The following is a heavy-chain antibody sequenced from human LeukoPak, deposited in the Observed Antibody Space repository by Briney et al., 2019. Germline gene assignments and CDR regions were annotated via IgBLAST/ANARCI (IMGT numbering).Heavy chain of an antibody. CDR2: VNHGGST. CDR3: ARDYVGVAGTFDY. D-gene: IGHD6-19*01. CDR1: GGSFSGYY. J-gene: IGHJ4*02. V-gene: IGHV4-34*01. Sequence: PSETLSLTCAVYGGSFSGYYWSWIRQPPGKGLEWIGEVNHGGSTNYNPSLKSRVTISIDTSKNQFSLKLCSVTAADTAVYYCARDYVGVAGTFDYWGQGTLVTVSS.